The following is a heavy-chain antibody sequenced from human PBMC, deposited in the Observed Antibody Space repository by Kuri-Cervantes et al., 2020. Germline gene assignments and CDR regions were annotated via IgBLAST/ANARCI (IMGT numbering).Heavy chain of an antibody. CDR1: AYTFTGYY. V-gene: IGHV1-2*02. CDR2: INPNSGGT. Sequence: ASVKVSCKASAYTFTGYYMHWVRQAPGQGLEWMGWINPNSGGTNYAQKFQGRVTMTRDTSISTAYMELSSLRSEDTAMYYCASLHSSSWYGEAFDIWGQGTMVTVSS. CDR3: ASLHSSSWYGEAFDI. D-gene: IGHD6-13*01. J-gene: IGHJ3*02.